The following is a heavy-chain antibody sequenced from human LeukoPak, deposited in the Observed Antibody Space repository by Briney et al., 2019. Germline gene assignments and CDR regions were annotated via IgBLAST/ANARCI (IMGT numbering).Heavy chain of an antibody. V-gene: IGHV1-2*02. J-gene: IGHJ4*02. D-gene: IGHD3-9*01. CDR1: GYTFTGYY. CDR2: INPNSGGT. Sequence: ASVKVSCKASGYTFTGYYMHWVRQAPGQGLEWMGWINPNSGGTNYAQKFQGRVTMTRDTSISTAYMELSRLRSDDTAVYYCARDLGPALRYFDWSTRHPFEYWGQGTLVTVSS. CDR3: ARDLGPALRYFDWSTRHPFEY.